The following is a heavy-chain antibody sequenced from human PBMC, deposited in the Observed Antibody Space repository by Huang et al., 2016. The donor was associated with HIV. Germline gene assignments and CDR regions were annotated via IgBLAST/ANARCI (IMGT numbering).Heavy chain of an antibody. J-gene: IGHJ5*02. CDR1: GGSISSSSYY. Sequence: QLQLQESGPGLVKPSETLSLPCSVSGGSISSSSYYWGWIRQPPGKGLEWIGSIYYSGTTYYNPSLKSRVTISVDTSKNQFSLKLSSVTAADTAVYYCAGQGRIVGIPAAPLRFDPWGQGTLVSVSS. D-gene: IGHD6-13*01. CDR3: AGQGRIVGIPAAPLRFDP. CDR2: IYYSGTT. V-gene: IGHV4-39*01.